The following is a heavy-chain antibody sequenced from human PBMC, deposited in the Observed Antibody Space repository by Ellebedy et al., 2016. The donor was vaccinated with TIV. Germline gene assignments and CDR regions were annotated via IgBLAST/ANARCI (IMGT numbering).Heavy chain of an antibody. CDR2: IIPIFGTA. V-gene: IGHV1-69*06. D-gene: IGHD4-17*01. Sequence: ASVKVSXXASGGTFSSYAISWVRQAPGQGLEWMGGIIPIFGTANYAQKFQGRVTITADKSTSTAYVELSGLRSEDTAVYYCAYGRSTVTLSYYYYGMDVWGQGTTVTVSS. CDR1: GGTFSSYA. CDR3: AYGRSTVTLSYYYYGMDV. J-gene: IGHJ6*02.